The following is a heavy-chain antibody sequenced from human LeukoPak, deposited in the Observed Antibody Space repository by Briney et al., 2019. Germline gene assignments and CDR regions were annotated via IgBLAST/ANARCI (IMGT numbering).Heavy chain of an antibody. V-gene: IGHV3-23*01. J-gene: IGHJ4*02. D-gene: IGHD3-22*01. CDR1: GFTFSSYA. Sequence: GGSLRLSCAASGFTFSSYAMSWVRQAPGKGLEWVSAISGSGGSTYYADSVKGRFTISRDNSKNTLYLQMNSLRAEDTAVYYCAKAKTLYYYDSSYEGDWGQGTLVTVSS. CDR2: ISGSGGST. CDR3: AKAKTLYYYDSSYEGD.